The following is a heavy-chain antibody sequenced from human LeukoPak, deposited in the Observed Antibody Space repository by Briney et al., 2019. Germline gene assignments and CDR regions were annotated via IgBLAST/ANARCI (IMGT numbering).Heavy chain of an antibody. V-gene: IGHV3-23*01. CDR3: ARSPLSTLKSFDP. CDR1: GFTFNNYA. CDR2: FSASGANT. D-gene: IGHD3-16*01. Sequence: QSGGSLRLSCAASGFTFNNYAMSWVRQAPGTGLEWVSTFSASGANTYYADSVGGRFTISRDNSKNSLYLQMNGLRAEDTAFYYCARSPLSTLKSFDPWGQGTLVTVSS. J-gene: IGHJ5*02.